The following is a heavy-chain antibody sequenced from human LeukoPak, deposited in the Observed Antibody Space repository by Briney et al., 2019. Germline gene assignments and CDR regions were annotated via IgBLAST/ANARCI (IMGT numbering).Heavy chain of an antibody. CDR1: GFTFSSYA. J-gene: IGHJ4*02. Sequence: GGSLRLSCAASGFTFSSYAMSWVRQAPGKGLEWVSAISGSGGSTYYADSVKGRFTISRDNSKNTLYLQMNCLRAEDTAVYYCAKGPHYYDSSGWDYFDYWGQGTLVTVSS. CDR3: AKGPHYYDSSGWDYFDY. CDR2: ISGSGGST. V-gene: IGHV3-23*01. D-gene: IGHD3-22*01.